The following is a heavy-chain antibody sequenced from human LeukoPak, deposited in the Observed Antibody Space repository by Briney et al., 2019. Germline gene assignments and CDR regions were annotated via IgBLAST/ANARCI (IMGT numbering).Heavy chain of an antibody. CDR2: ISWNSGSI. CDR3: AKDIKWELPGSMDV. D-gene: IGHD1-26*01. CDR1: GFTFDDYA. V-gene: IGHV3-9*01. J-gene: IGHJ6*02. Sequence: PGGSLRLSCAASGFTFDDYAMHWVRQAPGKGLEWVSGISWNSGSIGYADSVKGRFTISRDNAKNSLYLQMNSLRAEDTALYYCAKDIKWELPGSMDVWGQGTTVTVSS.